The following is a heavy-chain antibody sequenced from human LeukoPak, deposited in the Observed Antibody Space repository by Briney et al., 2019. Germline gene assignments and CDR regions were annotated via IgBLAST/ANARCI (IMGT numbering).Heavy chain of an antibody. CDR3: ASTMVRGVRYYYYYMDV. J-gene: IGHJ6*03. D-gene: IGHD3-10*01. V-gene: IGHV4-59*01. CDR2: IYDSGST. CDR1: GGSISIYY. Sequence: PSETLSLTCTVSGGSISIYYWSWIRQPPGKGLEWIGYIYDSGSTNYNPSLKSRVTISVDTSKNQFSLKLSSVTAADTAVYYCASTMVRGVRYYYYYMDVWGKGTTVTISS.